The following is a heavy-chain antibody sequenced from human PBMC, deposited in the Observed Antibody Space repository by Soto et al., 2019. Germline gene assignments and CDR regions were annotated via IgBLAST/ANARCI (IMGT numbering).Heavy chain of an antibody. CDR2: ISAYNGNT. CDR1: GYTFTSYG. D-gene: IGHD6-6*01. V-gene: IGHV1-18*01. J-gene: IGHJ5*02. CDR3: ARWSSSSGDNWFDP. Sequence: GASVKVSCKASGYTFTSYGISWVRQAPGQGLEWMGWISAYNGNTNYAQKLQGRVTMTTDTSTSTAYMELRSLRSDDTAVYYCARWSSSSGDNWFDPWGQGTLVTVSS.